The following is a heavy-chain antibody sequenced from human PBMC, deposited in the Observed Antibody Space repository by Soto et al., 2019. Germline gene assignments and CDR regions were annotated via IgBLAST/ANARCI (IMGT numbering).Heavy chain of an antibody. CDR3: ATSVEMATTKCDAFDI. CDR2: IYPGDSDT. V-gene: IGHV5-51*06. Sequence: GESLKISCKGSGYSFTSYWIGWVRQMPGKGLEWMGIIYPGDSDTRYSPSFQGQVTISADKSISTAYLQWSSLKASDTAMYYCATSVEMATTKCDAFDIWVQGTMVTV. J-gene: IGHJ3*02. D-gene: IGHD5-12*01. CDR1: GYSFTSYW.